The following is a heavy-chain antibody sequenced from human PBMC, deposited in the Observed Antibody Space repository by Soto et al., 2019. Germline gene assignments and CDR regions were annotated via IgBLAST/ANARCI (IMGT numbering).Heavy chain of an antibody. CDR1: GGTFSSYT. V-gene: IGHV1-69*02. CDR3: ASGRGSWPRGYYGMDV. Sequence: QVQLVQSGAEVKKPGSSVKVSCKASGGTFSSYTISWVRQAPGQGLEWMGRIIPILGIANYAQKFQGRVTITADKSTSTAYMELSRLRSEDTAVYYWASGRGSWPRGYYGMDVWGQGTTVTVSS. J-gene: IGHJ6*02. D-gene: IGHD6-13*01. CDR2: IIPILGIA.